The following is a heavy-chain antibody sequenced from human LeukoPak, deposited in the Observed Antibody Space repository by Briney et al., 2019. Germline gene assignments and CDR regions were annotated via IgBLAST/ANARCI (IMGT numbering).Heavy chain of an antibody. D-gene: IGHD6-13*01. CDR2: ISGDGTTT. J-gene: IGHJ4*02. Sequence: PGGSLRLSCATSGFTFSTSWMHWVRQAPGKGLVWVSRISGDGTTTTYADSVKGRFTTSRDNAKNTLFLQMNSLRVDDTAVYYCTRVRSSSWYDYWGQGALVTVSS. V-gene: IGHV3-74*01. CDR3: TRVRSSSWYDY. CDR1: GFTFSTSW.